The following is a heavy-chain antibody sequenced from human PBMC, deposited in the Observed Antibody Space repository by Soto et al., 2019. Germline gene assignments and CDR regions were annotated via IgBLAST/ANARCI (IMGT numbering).Heavy chain of an antibody. CDR1: GFTFSDFA. CDR2: IGGGGADT. Sequence: DVQLLESGGGLVQPGGSLRLSCVASGFTFSDFAMTWVRQAPGKGLEWVSSIGGGGADTYYADSVKGRFTISRDNSKDTLYLQMNSLRAEDTAVYYCAKDAVPYNGHWDWFDPWGQGTLVTVSS. CDR3: AKDAVPYNGHWDWFDP. J-gene: IGHJ5*02. V-gene: IGHV3-23*01. D-gene: IGHD3-10*01.